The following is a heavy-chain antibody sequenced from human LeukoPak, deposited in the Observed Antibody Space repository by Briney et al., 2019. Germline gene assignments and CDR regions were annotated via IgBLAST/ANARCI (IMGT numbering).Heavy chain of an antibody. CDR3: AKDPRAVDYYGSGTHDS. D-gene: IGHD3-10*01. CDR1: GFTFSSYA. V-gene: IGHV3-23*01. CDR2: ISGSGGST. Sequence: GGSLRLSCAASGFTFSSYAMSWVRQAPGKGLEWVSAISGSGGSTYYADSVKGRFTISRDNSKNTLYLQMNSLRAEDTAVYYCAKDPRAVDYYGSGTHDSWGQGTLVTVSS. J-gene: IGHJ5*02.